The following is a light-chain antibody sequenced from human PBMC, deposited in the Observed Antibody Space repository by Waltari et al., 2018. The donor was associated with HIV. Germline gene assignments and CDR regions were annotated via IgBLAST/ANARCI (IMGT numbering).Light chain of an antibody. J-gene: IGLJ3*02. V-gene: IGLV2-14*01. CDR3: ASYTITSTLV. Sequence: QSALTQPASVSGSLGQSITISCIGTSSDIAPYNYVSWYQHHADKAPRLVMYDANSRPSGVPFRFSGSKSGNTASLTISGLQAEDEAEYYCASYTITSTLVFGGGTKVTVL. CDR1: SSDIAPYNY. CDR2: DAN.